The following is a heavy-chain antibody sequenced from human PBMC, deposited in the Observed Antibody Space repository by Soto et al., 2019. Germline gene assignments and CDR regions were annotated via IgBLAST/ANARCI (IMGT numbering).Heavy chain of an antibody. D-gene: IGHD1-1*01. V-gene: IGHV4-34*01. CDR1: GGFVSSGSYY. Sequence: QVQLQQWGAGLLKPSETLSLTCAVYGGFVSSGSYYWSWIRQPPGKGLEWIGEMGHSGGTHFNTALKIRVTISVDTSKNQFSLKMSSVTAADTALYYCARVERGTATTVVDAFDIWGPGTMVTVSS. J-gene: IGHJ3*02. CDR3: ARVERGTATTVVDAFDI. CDR2: MGHSGGT.